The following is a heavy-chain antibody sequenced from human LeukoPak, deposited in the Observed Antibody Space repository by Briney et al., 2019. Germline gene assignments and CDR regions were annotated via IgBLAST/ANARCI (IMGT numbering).Heavy chain of an antibody. CDR1: GFTLSSYA. D-gene: IGHD2-15*01. CDR2: ICGSGGST. Sequence: PGGSLRLSCAAPGFTLSSYALIWVRQAPGEGLEWGSGICGSGGSTYYADSVKGRFTISRDNSKNTLYLQMSSLRAEDTAVYYCAKGPREYCSGGSCYLDYWGQGTLVTVSS. V-gene: IGHV3-23*01. J-gene: IGHJ4*02. CDR3: AKGPREYCSGGSCYLDY.